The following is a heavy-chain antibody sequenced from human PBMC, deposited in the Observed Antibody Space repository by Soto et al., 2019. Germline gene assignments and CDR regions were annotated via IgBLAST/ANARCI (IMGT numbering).Heavy chain of an antibody. CDR2: IYYSGST. Sequence: SETLSLTCTVSGGSISSYYWSWIRQPPGKGLEWIGYIYYSGSTNYNPSLKSRVTISVDTSKNQFSLKLSSVTAADTAVYYCARIGVGATPTGYFDYWGQGTLVTSPQ. CDR3: ARIGVGATPTGYFDY. D-gene: IGHD1-26*01. V-gene: IGHV4-59*01. CDR1: GGSISSYY. J-gene: IGHJ4*02.